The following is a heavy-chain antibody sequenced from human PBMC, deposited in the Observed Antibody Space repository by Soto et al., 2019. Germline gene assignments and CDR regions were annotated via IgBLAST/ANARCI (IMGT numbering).Heavy chain of an antibody. CDR3: AKDQEKGPDIVVVPAAILPGPYYGMDD. Sequence: GGSLRLSCAASGFTFSSYAMSWVRQAPGKGLEWVSAISGSGGSTYYADSVKGRFTISRDNSKNTLYLQMNSLRAEDTAVYYCAKDQEKGPDIVVVPAAILPGPYYGMDDWGQGTTVPVSS. V-gene: IGHV3-23*01. J-gene: IGHJ6*02. CDR1: GFTFSSYA. CDR2: ISGSGGST. D-gene: IGHD2-2*01.